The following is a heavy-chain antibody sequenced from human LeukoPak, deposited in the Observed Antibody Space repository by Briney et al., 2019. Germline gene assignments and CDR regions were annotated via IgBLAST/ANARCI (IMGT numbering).Heavy chain of an antibody. V-gene: IGHV1-2*02. CDR1: GYTFTGYY. CDR2: INPNSGGT. CDR3: ARAGDRGTFA. J-gene: IGHJ5*02. Sequence: ASVKVFCKASGYTFTGYYLHWVRQAPGQGLEWMGWINPNSGGTNYAQDFHGRVTMTRDTSISTAYMELSRLRSDDTAVYYCARAGDRGTFAWGQGSLVTVSS. D-gene: IGHD2-21*01.